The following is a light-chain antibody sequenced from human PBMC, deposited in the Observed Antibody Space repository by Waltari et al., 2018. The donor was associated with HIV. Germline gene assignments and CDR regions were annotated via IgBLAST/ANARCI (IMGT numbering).Light chain of an antibody. Sequence: QSVLTQPPSASGTPGQRVTISCSGSSSNIESNYVYWYQQPPGTAPKLLIYRNNQRPSGGPDRFSGSTSGTSASLAISGLRSEDEAEYYCAAWDDSLRGVFGGGTKLTVL. V-gene: IGLV1-47*01. CDR3: AAWDDSLRGV. CDR1: SSNIESNY. CDR2: RNN. J-gene: IGLJ2*01.